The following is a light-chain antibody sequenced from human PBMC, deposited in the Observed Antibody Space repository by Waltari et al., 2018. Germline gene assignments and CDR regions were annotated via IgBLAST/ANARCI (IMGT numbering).Light chain of an antibody. CDR2: EVS. CDR1: SSDVGGYNY. J-gene: IGLJ1*01. Sequence: QSALTQPASVSGSPGQSITISCTGTSSDVGGYNYVSWYQQHPGKAPKLMIYEVSNRPSGVSNRFSGSKSVNTASLTISGLQAEDEADYYGSSYTSSSTRVFGTGTKVTVL. CDR3: SSYTSSSTRV. V-gene: IGLV2-14*01.